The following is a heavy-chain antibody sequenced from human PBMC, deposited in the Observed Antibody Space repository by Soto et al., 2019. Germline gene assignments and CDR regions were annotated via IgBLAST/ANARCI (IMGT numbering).Heavy chain of an antibody. Sequence: VSCKASGGTFSSYAISWVRQAPGQGLEWMGGIIPIFGTANYAQKFQGRVTITADESTSTAYMELSSLRSEDTAVYYCARTVVVAATPRGYYYYGMDVWGQGTTVTVSS. CDR2: IIPIFGTA. V-gene: IGHV1-69*01. CDR3: ARTVVVAATPRGYYYYGMDV. J-gene: IGHJ6*02. CDR1: GGTFSSYA. D-gene: IGHD2-15*01.